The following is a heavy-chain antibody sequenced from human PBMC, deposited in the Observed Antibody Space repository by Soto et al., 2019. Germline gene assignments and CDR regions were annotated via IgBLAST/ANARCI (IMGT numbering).Heavy chain of an antibody. D-gene: IGHD1-20*01. CDR2: IYSGGST. Sequence: EVQLVESGGGLIQPGGSLRLSCAASGFTVSSNYMSWVRQAPGKGLEWVSVIYSGGSTYYADSVKGRFTISRDNSKNTRYLQMNSLRADETAVYYAARAPSHSGYNWNDEQREPPYYYYGMDVWGQGTTVTVSS. CDR3: ARAPSHSGYNWNDEQREPPYYYYGMDV. J-gene: IGHJ6*02. CDR1: GFTVSSNY. V-gene: IGHV3-53*01.